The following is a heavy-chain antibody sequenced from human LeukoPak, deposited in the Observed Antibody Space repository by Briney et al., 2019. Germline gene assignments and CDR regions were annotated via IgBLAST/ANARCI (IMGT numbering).Heavy chain of an antibody. V-gene: IGHV3-13*01. Sequence: GGSLRLSCAASGFTFSSYDMHWVRQTTEKGLEWVSAIGSTGDTYYPGSVKGRFTISRENAKNSLYLQMNSLRAGDTAVYYCARSVPGGSGWTASIDYWGQGTLVTVSS. CDR1: GFTFSSYD. J-gene: IGHJ4*02. D-gene: IGHD6-19*01. CDR2: IGSTGDT. CDR3: ARSVPGGSGWTASIDY.